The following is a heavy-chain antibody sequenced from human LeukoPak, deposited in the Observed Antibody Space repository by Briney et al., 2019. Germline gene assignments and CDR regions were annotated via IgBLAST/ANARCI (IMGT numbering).Heavy chain of an antibody. CDR3: ARATDYYGSDWVLDYFDY. D-gene: IGHD3-10*01. Sequence: SETLSLTCTVSNYSINTGYYWGWIRQPPGKGLEWIGSIYHSGYTYYNPSLKSRVTISVDTSKSQFSLKLNSVTAADTAVYYCARATDYYGSDWVLDYFDYWGQGTLVTVSS. V-gene: IGHV4-38-2*02. J-gene: IGHJ4*02. CDR1: NYSINTGYY. CDR2: IYHSGYT.